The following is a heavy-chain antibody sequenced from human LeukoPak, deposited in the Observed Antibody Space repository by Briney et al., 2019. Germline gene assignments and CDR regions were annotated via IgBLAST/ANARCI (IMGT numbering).Heavy chain of an antibody. CDR3: AREAYWSGCSCYEPFQH. V-gene: IGHV3-30-3*01. J-gene: IGHJ1*01. CDR2: ISYDGSNK. CDR1: GFTFSSYA. D-gene: IGHD2-15*01. Sequence: GGSLRLSCAASGFTFSSYAMHWVRQAPGKGLEWVAVISYDGSNKYYADSVKGRFTISRDKSKNTPYLQMNSLRAEDTAVYFCAREAYWSGCSCYEPFQHWGQGTLGTVSS.